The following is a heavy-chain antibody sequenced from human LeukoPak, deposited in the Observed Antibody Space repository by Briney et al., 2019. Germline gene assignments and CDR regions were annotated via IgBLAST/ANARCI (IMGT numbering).Heavy chain of an antibody. J-gene: IGHJ6*02. Sequence: GGSLRLSCAASGFTFSSYAMSWVRQGPGKGLEWVSAISDSGGSTKYADSVKGRFTISRDKSKNTLYLQMNSLRAEDTAVYYCANPPFTIFGVVIPPLTMDVWGQGTTVTVSS. D-gene: IGHD3-3*01. CDR2: ISDSGGST. V-gene: IGHV3-23*01. CDR3: ANPPFTIFGVVIPPLTMDV. CDR1: GFTFSSYA.